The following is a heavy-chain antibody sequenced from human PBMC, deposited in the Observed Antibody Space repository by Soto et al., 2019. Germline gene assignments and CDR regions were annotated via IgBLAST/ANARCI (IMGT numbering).Heavy chain of an antibody. CDR3: ARVGQQLARGVTGPDP. J-gene: IGHJ5*02. CDR2: ISSSSSTI. CDR1: RFTFSSYS. V-gene: IGHV3-48*02. D-gene: IGHD6-13*01. Sequence: PGGSLSLSCAASRFTFSSYSMNWVRQAPGQGLERVSYISSSSSTIYYADSVKGRFTISRDNAKNSLYLQMNSLRDEDTAVYYCARVGQQLARGVTGPDPWGQGTLVTVSS.